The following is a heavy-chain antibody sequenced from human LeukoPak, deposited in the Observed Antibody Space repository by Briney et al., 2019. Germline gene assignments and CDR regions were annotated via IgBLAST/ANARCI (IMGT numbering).Heavy chain of an antibody. CDR2: FDPEDGET. CDR3: ARDQEGFDY. V-gene: IGHV1-24*01. Sequence: VSVTVSCKVSGYTLTELSMHWVRQAPGKGLEWMGGFDPEDGETIYAQKFQGRVTVTRDTSTSTVHMELSGLRSEDTAVYYCARDQEGFDYWGQGTLVTVSS. CDR1: GYTLTELS. J-gene: IGHJ4*02.